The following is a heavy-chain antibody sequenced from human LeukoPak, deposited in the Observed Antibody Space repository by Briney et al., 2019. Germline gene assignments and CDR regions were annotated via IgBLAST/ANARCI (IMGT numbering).Heavy chain of an antibody. V-gene: IGHV3-49*03. D-gene: IGHD6-19*01. CDR1: GFTFGDYP. CDR3: SRGSGWLSVY. CDR2: ISGGTT. Sequence: GGSLRLSCTASGFTFGDYPMSWFRQAPGKGLEWIGFISGGTTEYAASVKGRFTISRDDSTSIAYLQMNSLTTEDTAVCYCSRGSGWLSVYWGQGTLVTVSS. J-gene: IGHJ4*02.